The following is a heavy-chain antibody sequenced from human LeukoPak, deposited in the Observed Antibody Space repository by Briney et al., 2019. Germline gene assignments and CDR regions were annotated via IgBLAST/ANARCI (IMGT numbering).Heavy chain of an antibody. J-gene: IGHJ5*02. CDR2: ISGSGGST. D-gene: IGHD4-11*01. Sequence: PGGSLRLSCAASGFTFSSYSMNWVRQAPGKGLEWVSAISGSGGSTYYADSVKGRFTISRDNSKNTLYLQMNSLRAEDTAVYYCAKGNSKVFDPWGQGTLVTVSS. CDR1: GFTFSSYS. V-gene: IGHV3-23*01. CDR3: AKGNSKVFDP.